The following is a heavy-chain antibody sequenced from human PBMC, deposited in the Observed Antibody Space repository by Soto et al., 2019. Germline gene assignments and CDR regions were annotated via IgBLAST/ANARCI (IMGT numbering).Heavy chain of an antibody. V-gene: IGHV4-30-4*01. D-gene: IGHD3-22*01. CDR1: GDSISSVHYY. CDR3: GRGYYEDNSAWPPGE. J-gene: IGHJ4*02. CDR2: IHYSGST. Sequence: QVQLQESGPGLVKPSQNLSLTCTVSGDSISSVHYYWSWIRQPPGKGLEWIGYIHYSGSTYQNPFLKGRVTMSVDTSKNQFSLKLSSVTAADTALYYCGRGYYEDNSAWPPGEWGQGTLVTVSS.